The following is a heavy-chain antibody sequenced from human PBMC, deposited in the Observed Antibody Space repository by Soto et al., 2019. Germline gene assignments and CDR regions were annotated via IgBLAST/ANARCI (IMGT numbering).Heavy chain of an antibody. Sequence: SETLSLTCTVSGGSISSYYWYWIRKHPGPGLEWIGIIYYSGSTNYNPPPKSRVAISVDTSKNQFSLKLSSVTAADTAVYYCAREKGTGYYYGMDVWGQGTTVTVSS. CDR3: AREKGTGYYYGMDV. V-gene: IGHV4-59*01. CDR1: GGSISSYY. CDR2: IYYSGST. D-gene: IGHD1-1*01. J-gene: IGHJ6*02.